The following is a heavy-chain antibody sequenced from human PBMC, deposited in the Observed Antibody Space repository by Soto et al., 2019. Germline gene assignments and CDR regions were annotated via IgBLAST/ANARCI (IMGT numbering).Heavy chain of an antibody. J-gene: IGHJ4*02. Sequence: IQLLQSGAELKKPGASVKVTCKASGYTFRNFGISGVRQAPGQGLEWMGWISAYNANANYAQKFQGRLTMTADTSTSTAYMELRSLRSDDTAVYYCARENSYFDYWGQGTLVTVSS. CDR3: ARENSYFDY. V-gene: IGHV1-18*01. CDR1: GYTFRNFG. CDR2: ISAYNANA.